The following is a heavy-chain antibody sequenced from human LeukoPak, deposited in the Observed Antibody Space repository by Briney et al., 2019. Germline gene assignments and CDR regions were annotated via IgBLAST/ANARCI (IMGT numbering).Heavy chain of an antibody. Sequence: GGSLRLSCAASGFTFNNYAIHWVRQAPGKGLEWVAIISFDGGNKYCADSVKGRFTISRDNSKNTLYLQMNSLRAEDTAVYYCARDGIVGSPLFKFDYWGQGTLVTVSS. D-gene: IGHD1-26*01. CDR3: ARDGIVGSPLFKFDY. CDR2: ISFDGGNK. J-gene: IGHJ4*02. V-gene: IGHV3-30-3*01. CDR1: GFTFNNYA.